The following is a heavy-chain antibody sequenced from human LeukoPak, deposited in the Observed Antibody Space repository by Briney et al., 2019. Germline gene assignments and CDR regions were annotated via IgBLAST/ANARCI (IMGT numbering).Heavy chain of an antibody. CDR3: SKAGSGTTEY. D-gene: IGHD1-14*01. V-gene: IGHV3-23*01. CDR1: GFTFSSYA. Sequence: PGGSLRLSCAASGFTFSSYAMTWVRQAPGKGLEWGSVISGSGDSTYYADSVKGRFTNSRENSKNTLDLQMNSLRADDTAVYYCSKAGSGTTEYWGQGTLVTVSS. J-gene: IGHJ4*02. CDR2: ISGSGDST.